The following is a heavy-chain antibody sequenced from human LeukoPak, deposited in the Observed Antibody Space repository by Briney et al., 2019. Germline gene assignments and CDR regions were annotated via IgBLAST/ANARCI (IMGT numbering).Heavy chain of an antibody. J-gene: IGHJ4*02. CDR2: INPNSGGT. D-gene: IGHD2-21*02. V-gene: IGHV1-2*02. CDR3: AKIRDCGGDCYSFFDY. Sequence: GSVKVSCKASGYTFTGYYMHWVRQAPGQGLEWMGWINPNSGGTNYAQKFQGRVTMTRDTSISTAYMELSRLRSDDTAVYYCAKIRDCGGDCYSFFDYWGQGTLVTVSS. CDR1: GYTFTGYY.